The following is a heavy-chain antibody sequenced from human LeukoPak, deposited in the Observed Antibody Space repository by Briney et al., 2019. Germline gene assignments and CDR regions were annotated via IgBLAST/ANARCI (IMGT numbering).Heavy chain of an antibody. CDR2: IYYSGST. CDR3: GRGYGPNSSGWDS. Sequence: SETLSLTCTVSGGSISSNYWSWIRQPPGKGLEWIGYIYYSGSTNYNPSLKSRVSISVDTSKNQFSLKLTSVTAADTAVYYCGRGYGPNSSGWDSWGQGTLVTVSS. CDR1: GGSISSNY. J-gene: IGHJ4*02. V-gene: IGHV4-59*01. D-gene: IGHD6-19*01.